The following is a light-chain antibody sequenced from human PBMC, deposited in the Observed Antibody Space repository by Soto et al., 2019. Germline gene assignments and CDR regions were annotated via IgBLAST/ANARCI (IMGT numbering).Light chain of an antibody. V-gene: IGLV3-21*02. CDR1: NIGSKS. CDR3: QLWVSSSHHFYA. CDR2: NDR. Sequence: ELTQPPSVSVAPGQTARITCGGDNIGSKSVHWYQQKPGQAPVLVVYNDRDRPSGIPERFSGSNSGNTATLTISRVEAGDEADYYCQLWVSSSHHFYAFGTGTKATVL. J-gene: IGLJ1*01.